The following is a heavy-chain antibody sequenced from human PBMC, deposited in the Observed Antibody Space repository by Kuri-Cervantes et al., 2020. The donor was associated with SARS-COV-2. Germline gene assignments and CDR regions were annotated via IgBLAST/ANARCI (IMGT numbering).Heavy chain of an antibody. J-gene: IGHJ4*02. CDR1: GFTFSNAW. CDR2: IKSKTDGGTT. V-gene: IGHV3-15*01. D-gene: IGHD3-22*01. CDR3: TTDPSPPYYYDSSGYSRY. Sequence: GESLKISCAASGFTFSNAWMSWVRQAPGKRLEWVGRIKSKTDGGTTDYAAPVKGRFTISRGDSKNTLYLQMNSLKTEDTAVYYCTTDPSPPYYYDSSGYSRYWGQGTLVTVSS.